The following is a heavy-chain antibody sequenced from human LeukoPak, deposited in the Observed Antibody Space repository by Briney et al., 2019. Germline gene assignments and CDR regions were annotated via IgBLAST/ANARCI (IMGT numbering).Heavy chain of an antibody. D-gene: IGHD3-3*01. J-gene: IGHJ6*03. CDR3: ARGTFGVDYYYYYYMDV. CDR2: IYSGGST. CDR1: GFTVSSNY. V-gene: IGHV3-53*01. Sequence: GGSLRLSCAASGFTVSSNYMSWVRQAPGKGLEWVSVIYSGGSTYYADSEKGRFTISRDNSKNTLYLQMNSLRAEDTAVYYCARGTFGVDYYYYYYMDVWGKGTTVTVSS.